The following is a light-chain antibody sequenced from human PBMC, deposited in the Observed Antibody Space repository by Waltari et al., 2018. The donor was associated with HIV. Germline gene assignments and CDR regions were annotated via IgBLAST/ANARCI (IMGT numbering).Light chain of an antibody. CDR3: QSYDSSLSGSRV. Sequence: QSVLTQPPSVSGAPGQRVTISCTGSSSNIGAGYDVHWYQQLPGTAPKLLIYGNSNRPSGVPYRFSGSKSGTSASLPITGLQAEDEADYYCQSYDSSLSGSRVFGGGTKLTVL. CDR2: GNS. V-gene: IGLV1-40*01. CDR1: SSNIGAGYD. J-gene: IGLJ3*02.